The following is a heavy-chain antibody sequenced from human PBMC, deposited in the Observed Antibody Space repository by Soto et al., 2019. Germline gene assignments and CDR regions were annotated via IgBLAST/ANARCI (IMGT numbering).Heavy chain of an antibody. D-gene: IGHD3-3*01. CDR3: ARPYDFWSGYYTY. Sequence: VSLRLSCSASGFTFSSYAMSWVRQAPGKGLEWVSAISGSGGSTYYADSVKGRFTISRDNSKNTLYLQMNSLRAEDTAVYYSARPYDFWSGYYTYWGQGTMVTVSS. CDR2: ISGSGGST. CDR1: GFTFSSYA. J-gene: IGHJ4*02. V-gene: IGHV3-23*01.